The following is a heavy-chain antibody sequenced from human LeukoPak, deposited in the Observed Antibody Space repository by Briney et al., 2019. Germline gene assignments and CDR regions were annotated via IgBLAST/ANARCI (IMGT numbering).Heavy chain of an antibody. J-gene: IGHJ6*02. CDR2: ISWNSGSI. V-gene: IGHV3-9*01. CDR1: GFTFDDYA. CDR3: AKDRGEDYYYGMDV. Sequence: GRSLRLSCAASGFTFDDYAMHWVRQAPGKGLEWVSGISWNSGSIGYADSVKGRFTISRDNAKNSLYLQMNSLRAEDTALYYCAKDRGEDYYYGMDVWGQGTTVTVSS. D-gene: IGHD3-16*01.